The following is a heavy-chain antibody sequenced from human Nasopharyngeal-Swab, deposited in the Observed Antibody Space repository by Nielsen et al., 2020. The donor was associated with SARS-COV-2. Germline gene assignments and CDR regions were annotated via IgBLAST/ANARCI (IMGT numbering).Heavy chain of an antibody. CDR2: IIPILGIA. J-gene: IGHJ6*02. Sequence: SVKVSCKASGGTFSSYAISWVRQAPGQGLEWMGRIIPILGIANYAQKFQGRVTITADKSTSTAYMELSSLRSEDTAVYYCARSHCSGGSCYVTGDYYGMDVWGQGTTVTVSS. V-gene: IGHV1-69*04. CDR1: GGTFSSYA. D-gene: IGHD2-15*01. CDR3: ARSHCSGGSCYVTGDYYGMDV.